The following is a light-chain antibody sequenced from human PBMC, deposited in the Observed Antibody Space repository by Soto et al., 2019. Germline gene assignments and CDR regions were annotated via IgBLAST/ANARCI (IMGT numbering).Light chain of an antibody. CDR1: QSVSSN. CDR2: GSS. V-gene: IGKV3-15*01. Sequence: EIMMTQSPATLSVSPGERATLSCRASQSVSSNLAWYQQKPGQAPRLVIHGSSTRATGIPARFSGSGSGTEFTLTISSLHSEDFAVYYCQQYNVWSTFGQGTKVEIK. CDR3: QQYNVWST. J-gene: IGKJ1*01.